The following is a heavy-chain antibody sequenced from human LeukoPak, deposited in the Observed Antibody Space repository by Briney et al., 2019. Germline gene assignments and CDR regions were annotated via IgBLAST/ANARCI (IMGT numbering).Heavy chain of an antibody. D-gene: IGHD6-6*01. CDR1: GFTFSGFW. Sequence: GGSLRLSCAVSGFTFSGFWMSWSRQAPGKGLEWVASINSDGSEGYYADVVKGRFTISRDNAKNPLYLQINSLRAEDTAVYYCARSSYSSSSSVWGQGTMVTVSS. V-gene: IGHV3-7*03. J-gene: IGHJ3*01. CDR2: INSDGSEG. CDR3: ARSSYSSSSSV.